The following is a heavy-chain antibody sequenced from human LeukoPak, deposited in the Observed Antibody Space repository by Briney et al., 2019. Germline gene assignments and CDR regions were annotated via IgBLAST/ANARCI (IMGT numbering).Heavy chain of an antibody. J-gene: IGHJ3*02. CDR1: GFTFSNYA. CDR2: ISGSGGST. CDR3: TTDPSGYDPLDAFDI. Sequence: GGSLRLSCTASGFTFSNYAMSWVRQAPGKGLEWVSSISGSGGSTYYADSVKGRFTISRDISKNTLYLQMNSLKTGDTAVYYCTTDPSGYDPLDAFDIWGQGTMVTVSS. V-gene: IGHV3-23*01. D-gene: IGHD5-12*01.